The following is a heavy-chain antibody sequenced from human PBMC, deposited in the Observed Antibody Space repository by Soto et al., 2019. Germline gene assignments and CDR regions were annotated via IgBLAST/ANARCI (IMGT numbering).Heavy chain of an antibody. CDR2: ISWDGNNK. D-gene: IGHD6-6*01. J-gene: IGHJ5*02. Sequence: QVQVVESGGGVVQPGRSLRLSCAASGFTFSSYGMHWVRQAPGNGLEWVAIISWDGNNKYYADSVKGRFTISRDSSKNTLFLQMNSLRAEDTAVYYCAKGGSSSARYFDRWGQGTLVTVSS. CDR1: GFTFSSYG. CDR3: AKGGSSSARYFDR. V-gene: IGHV3-30*18.